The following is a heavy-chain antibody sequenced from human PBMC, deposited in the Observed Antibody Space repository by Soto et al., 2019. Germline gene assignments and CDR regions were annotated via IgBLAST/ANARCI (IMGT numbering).Heavy chain of an antibody. CDR1: GFTFSSYA. Sequence: GGSLRLSCAASGFTFSSYAMSWVRQAPGKGLEWVSAISGSGGSTYYADSVKGRFTISRDNSKNTLYLQMNSLRAEDTAVYYSAKPPVPGYSSSWYPRYFDYWGKGTLVTVSS. V-gene: IGHV3-23*01. D-gene: IGHD6-13*01. CDR3: AKPPVPGYSSSWYPRYFDY. J-gene: IGHJ4*02. CDR2: ISGSGGST.